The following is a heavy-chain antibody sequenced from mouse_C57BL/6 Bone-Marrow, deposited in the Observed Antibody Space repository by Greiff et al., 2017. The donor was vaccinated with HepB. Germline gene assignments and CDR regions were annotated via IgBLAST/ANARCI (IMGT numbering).Heavy chain of an antibody. CDR2: INPNYGTT. J-gene: IGHJ2*01. Sequence: EVKLMESGPELVKPGASVKISCKASGYSFTDYNMNWVKQSNGKSLEWIGVINPNYGTTSYNQKFKGKATLTVDQSSSTAYMQLNSLTSEDSAVYYCARSLYGSSFPYYFDYWGQGTTLTVSS. V-gene: IGHV1-39*01. CDR3: ARSLYGSSFPYYFDY. CDR1: GYSFTDYN. D-gene: IGHD1-1*01.